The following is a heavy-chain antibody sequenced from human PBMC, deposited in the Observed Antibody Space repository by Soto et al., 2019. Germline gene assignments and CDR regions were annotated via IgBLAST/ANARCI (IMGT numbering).Heavy chain of an antibody. CDR3: AKDGEGYCSGGSCVNFDY. Sequence: QVQLVESGGGVVQPGRSLRLSCAASGFTFSSFGMHWVRQAPGKGLEWVAVISYDGSNKYFADSVKGRFTISRDNSKNTLYVQMNSLRPEDTALYYCAKDGEGYCSGGSCVNFDYWGQGTLVTVYS. D-gene: IGHD2-15*01. J-gene: IGHJ4*02. CDR2: ISYDGSNK. V-gene: IGHV3-30*18. CDR1: GFTFSSFG.